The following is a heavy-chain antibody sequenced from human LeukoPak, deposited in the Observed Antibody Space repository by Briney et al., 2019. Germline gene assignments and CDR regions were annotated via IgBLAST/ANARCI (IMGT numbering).Heavy chain of an antibody. J-gene: IGHJ4*02. D-gene: IGHD6-13*01. CDR3: ARVRDRDSRDLED. CDR2: ISSSSDI. V-gene: IGHV3-21*01. CDR1: GFTFSSYA. Sequence: GGSLRLSRAASGFTFSSYAMSWVRQAPGKGLEWVSSISSSSDIYHADSVKGRFTISRDNAKNSLYLQMNSLRAEDTAVYYCARVRDRDSRDLEDWGQGTLVTVSS.